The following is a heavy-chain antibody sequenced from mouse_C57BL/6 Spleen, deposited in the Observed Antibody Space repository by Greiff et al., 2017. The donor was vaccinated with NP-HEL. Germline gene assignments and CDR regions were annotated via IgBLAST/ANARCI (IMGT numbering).Heavy chain of an antibody. D-gene: IGHD1-1*01. CDR1: GFTFTDYY. CDR3: AIPCTTVVGPLAMDY. V-gene: IGHV7-3*01. Sequence: EVHLVESGGGLVQPGGSLSLSCAASGFTFTDYYMSWVRQPPGKALEWLGFIRNKANGYTTEYSASVKGRFTISRDNSQSILYLQMNALRAEDSATYYCAIPCTTVVGPLAMDYWGQGTSVTVSS. J-gene: IGHJ4*01. CDR2: IRNKANGYTT.